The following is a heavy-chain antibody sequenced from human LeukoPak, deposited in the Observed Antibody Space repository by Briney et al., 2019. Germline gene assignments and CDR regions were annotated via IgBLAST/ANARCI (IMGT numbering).Heavy chain of an antibody. Sequence: ASVKVSCKASGYTFTGYYMHWVRQAPGQGLEWMGWISAYNGNTNYAQKPQGRVTMTTDTSTSTAYMELSSLRSEDTAVYYCARGPYITMIVVVTGNAFDIWGQGTMVTVSS. V-gene: IGHV1-18*04. CDR2: ISAYNGNT. J-gene: IGHJ3*02. CDR1: GYTFTGYY. CDR3: ARGPYITMIVVVTGNAFDI. D-gene: IGHD3-22*01.